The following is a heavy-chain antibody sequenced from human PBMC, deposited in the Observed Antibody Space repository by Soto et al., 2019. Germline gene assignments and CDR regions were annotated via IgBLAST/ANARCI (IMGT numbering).Heavy chain of an antibody. CDR3: ARTPSSSWASYYYYGMDV. CDR2: ISSSSSYI. CDR1: GFTFSSYS. D-gene: IGHD6-13*01. Sequence: SGGSLRLSCAASGFTFSSYSMNWVRQAPGKGLEWVSSISSSSSYIYYADSVKGRFTISRDNAKNSLYLQMNSLRAEDTAVYYCARTPSSSWASYYYYGMDVWGQGTTVTVSS. J-gene: IGHJ6*02. V-gene: IGHV3-21*01.